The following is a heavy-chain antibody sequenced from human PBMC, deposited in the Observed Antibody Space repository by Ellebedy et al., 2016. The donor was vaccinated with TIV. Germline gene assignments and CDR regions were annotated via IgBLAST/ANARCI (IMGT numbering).Heavy chain of an antibody. D-gene: IGHD3-10*01. CDR3: ARGGSSGSSDY. Sequence: GESLKISXVASGFTFRGHGIYWVRQAPGKGLEWVAVISSDGSNKYYADSVKGLFTISRDNSKNTLYLQMNSLRTDDMAVYYCARGGSSGSSDYWGQGTLVTVSS. V-gene: IGHV3-30*03. J-gene: IGHJ4*02. CDR2: ISSDGSNK. CDR1: GFTFRGHG.